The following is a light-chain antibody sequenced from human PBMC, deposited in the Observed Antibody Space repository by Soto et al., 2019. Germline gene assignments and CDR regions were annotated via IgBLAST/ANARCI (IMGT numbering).Light chain of an antibody. J-gene: IGKJ3*01. V-gene: IGKV3-20*01. CDR2: GAS. Sequence: ETVLTQSPGTLSLSPGERATLSCRASQSVSIRYLAWYQQKPGLAPRLLIYGASGRATGIPDRFSGSGSGTDFTLTISRLEPEDFAVYYCLQFSSSPFTFGPGTKVDIK. CDR3: LQFSSSPFT. CDR1: QSVSIRY.